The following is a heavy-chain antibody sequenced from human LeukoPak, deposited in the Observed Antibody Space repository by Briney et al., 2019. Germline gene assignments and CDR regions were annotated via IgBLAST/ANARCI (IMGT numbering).Heavy chain of an antibody. Sequence: GGSLRLSCAASGFTFSSYAMSWVRQAPGKGLEWVSAISGSGGSTYYADSVKGRFTISRDNSKNTLYLQMNSLRAEDTAVYYCAKGTYYYDSSGYYYRYYFDYWGQGTLVTVSS. D-gene: IGHD3-22*01. CDR3: AKGTYYYDSSGYYYRYYFDY. V-gene: IGHV3-23*01. J-gene: IGHJ4*02. CDR1: GFTFSSYA. CDR2: ISGSGGST.